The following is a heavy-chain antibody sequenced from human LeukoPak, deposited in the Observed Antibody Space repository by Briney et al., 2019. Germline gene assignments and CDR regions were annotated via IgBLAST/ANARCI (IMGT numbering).Heavy chain of an antibody. D-gene: IGHD3-22*01. CDR1: GFTFSSYG. V-gene: IGHV3-23*01. J-gene: IGHJ3*02. CDR3: AKGRGAHYDSSGYSVMAFDI. CDR2: ISGSGGST. Sequence: GGSLRPSCAASGFTFSSYGMSWVRQAPGKGLEWVSAISGSGGSTYYADSVKGRFTISRDNSKNTLYLQMNSLRAEDTAVYYCAKGRGAHYDSSGYSVMAFDIWGQGTMVTVSS.